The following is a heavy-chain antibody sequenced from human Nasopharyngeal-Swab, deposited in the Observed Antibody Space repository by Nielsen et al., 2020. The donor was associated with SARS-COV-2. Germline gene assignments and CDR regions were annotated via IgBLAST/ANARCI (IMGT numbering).Heavy chain of an antibody. CDR2: INSDGSST. J-gene: IGHJ4*02. V-gene: IGHV3-74*01. CDR3: ARDYYDYVWGSYRYLGYFDY. D-gene: IGHD3-16*02. Sequence: VRQAPGKGLVWVSRINSDGSSTTYADSVKGRFTISRDNAKNTLYLQINSLRAEDTAVYYCARDYYDYVWGSYRYLGYFDYWGQGTLVTVSS.